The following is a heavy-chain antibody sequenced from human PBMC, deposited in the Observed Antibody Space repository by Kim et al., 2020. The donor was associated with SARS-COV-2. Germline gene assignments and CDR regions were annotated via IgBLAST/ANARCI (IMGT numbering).Heavy chain of an antibody. CDR2: ISAYNGNT. Sequence: ASVKVSCKASGYTFTSYGISWVRQAPGQGLEWMGWISAYNGNTNYAQKLQGRVTMTTDTSTSTAYMELRSLRSDDTAVYYCARHLIVGATTAAFDIWGQGTMVTVSS. V-gene: IGHV1-18*01. D-gene: IGHD1-26*01. J-gene: IGHJ3*02. CDR3: ARHLIVGATTAAFDI. CDR1: GYTFTSYG.